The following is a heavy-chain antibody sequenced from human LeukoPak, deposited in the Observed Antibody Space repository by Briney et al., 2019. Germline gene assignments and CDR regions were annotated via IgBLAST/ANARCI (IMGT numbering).Heavy chain of an antibody. CDR2: IYTSGST. Sequence: PSETLSLTCTVSGVSISSGSYYWSWIRQPAGKGLEWIGRIYTSGSTNYNPSLKSRVTISVDTSKNQFSLKLSSVTAADTAMYYCAREKVSRRLNSSGWSEIDYWGQGTLVTVSS. V-gene: IGHV4-61*02. CDR1: GVSISSGSYY. J-gene: IGHJ4*02. D-gene: IGHD6-19*01. CDR3: AREKVSRRLNSSGWSEIDY.